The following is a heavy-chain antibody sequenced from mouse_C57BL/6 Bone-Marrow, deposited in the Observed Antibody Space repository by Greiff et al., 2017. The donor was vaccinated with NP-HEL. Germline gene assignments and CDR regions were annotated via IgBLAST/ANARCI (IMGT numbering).Heavy chain of an antibody. V-gene: IGHV6-6*01. D-gene: IGHD1-1*01. Sequence: EVQLVQSGAGLVQPGASVKLSCTASGFTFSDASIDWVRQSPGQGLEWVAEFCPRANNHATYYDESVKGRFTISRDDSKRSVYLKMNSLRADDTGRYYGTGNYGSNPHMDYWGQGTTLTVSS. CDR3: TGNYGSNPHMDY. CDR1: GFTFSDAS. J-gene: IGHJ2*01. CDR2: FCPRANNHAT.